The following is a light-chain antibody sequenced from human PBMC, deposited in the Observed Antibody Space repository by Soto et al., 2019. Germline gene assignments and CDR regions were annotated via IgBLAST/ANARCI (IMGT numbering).Light chain of an antibody. Sequence: DIQMTQSPSSLSASVGDRVTITCRASQSISRYLNWYQQKPGKAPNLLIYVASSLQSEVPSRFSGSGSGTDFTLTITSLQPEDFATYYCLQHNTYPVTFGQGTKVDIK. CDR1: QSISRY. CDR3: LQHNTYPVT. V-gene: IGKV1-39*01. CDR2: VAS. J-gene: IGKJ1*01.